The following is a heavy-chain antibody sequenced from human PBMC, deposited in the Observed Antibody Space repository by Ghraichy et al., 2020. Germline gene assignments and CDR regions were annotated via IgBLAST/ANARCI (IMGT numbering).Heavy chain of an antibody. D-gene: IGHD3-16*01. V-gene: IGHV3-23*01. CDR2: ISGSGGST. CDR1: GFTFSNHA. CDR3: AKSNYAYVWGNAFDI. Sequence: GESLNISCAASGFTFSNHAMTWVRQAPGKGLEWVSSISGSGGSTYSADTVKGRFTISRDNSKNTVYLQMNSLRAEDTAVYYCAKSNYAYVWGNAFDIWGQGTMVTVSS. J-gene: IGHJ3*02.